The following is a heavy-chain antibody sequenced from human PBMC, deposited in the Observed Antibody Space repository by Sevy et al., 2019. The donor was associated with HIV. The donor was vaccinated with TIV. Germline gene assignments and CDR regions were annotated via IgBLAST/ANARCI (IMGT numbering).Heavy chain of an antibody. J-gene: IGHJ4*02. V-gene: IGHV3-23*01. CDR1: GFTFSSYA. D-gene: IGHD6-19*01. CDR2: ISGSGGST. Sequence: GGSLRLSCAASGFTFSSYAMSWVRQAPGKGLEWVSAISGSGGSTYYADSVKGRFTISRDNSKNTLYLQMNSLIAEDTAVYYCAKDPAPVKQWLVRYYFDYWGQGTLVTVSS. CDR3: AKDPAPVKQWLVRYYFDY.